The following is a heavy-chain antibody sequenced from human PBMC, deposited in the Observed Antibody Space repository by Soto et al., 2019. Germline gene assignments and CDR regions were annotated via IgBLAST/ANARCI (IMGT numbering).Heavy chain of an antibody. D-gene: IGHD3-10*01. V-gene: IGHV4-31*03. CDR2: IYYSGST. CDR1: GGSISSGGYY. J-gene: IGHJ4*02. Sequence: QVQLQESGPGLVKPSQTLSLTCTVSGGSISSGGYYWSWIRQHPGKGLEWIGYIYYSGSTYYNPSLKSRVTISVDTSKNRFPLKLSSVTAADTAVYYCAGGVVVRGGIGGSDYWGQGTLVTVSS. CDR3: AGGVVVRGGIGGSDY.